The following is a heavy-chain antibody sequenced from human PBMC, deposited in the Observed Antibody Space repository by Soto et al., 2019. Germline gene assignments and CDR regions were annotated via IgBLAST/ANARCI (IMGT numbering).Heavy chain of an antibody. J-gene: IGHJ4*02. CDR1: GGTFSSYA. CDR3: ARRTCSGYFDY. Sequence: SVKVSCQASGGTFSSYAISWVRQAPGQGLEWMGGIIPIFGTANYAQKFQGRVTITADKSTSTAYMELSSLRSEDTAVYYCARRTCSGYFDYWGQGTLVTVSS. V-gene: IGHV1-69*06. D-gene: IGHD2-15*01. CDR2: IIPIFGTA.